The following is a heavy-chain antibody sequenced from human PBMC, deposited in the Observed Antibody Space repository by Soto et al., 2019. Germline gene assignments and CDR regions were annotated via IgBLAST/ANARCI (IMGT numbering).Heavy chain of an antibody. CDR3: AKDSRYSGYDWRDLDY. V-gene: IGHV3-23*01. D-gene: IGHD5-12*01. J-gene: IGHJ4*02. Sequence: PGGSLRLSCAASGFTFSSYAMSWVRQAPGKGLEWVSAISGSGGSTYYADSVKGRFTISRDNSKNTLYLQMNSLRAEDTAVYYCAKDSRYSGYDWRDLDYWGQGTLVTVSS. CDR1: GFTFSSYA. CDR2: ISGSGGST.